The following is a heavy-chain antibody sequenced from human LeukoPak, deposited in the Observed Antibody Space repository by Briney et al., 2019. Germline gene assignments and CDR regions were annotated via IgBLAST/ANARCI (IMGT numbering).Heavy chain of an antibody. V-gene: IGHV3-64*01. CDR3: ARASNYAYYYGMDV. D-gene: IGHD4-11*01. Sequence: GGSLRLSCAASGFTFSSYAMHWVRQAPGKGLEYVSAISSNGGSTYYANSVKGRFTISRDNSKNTLYLQMGSLRAEDMAVYYCARASNYAYYYGMDVWGQGTTVTVSS. CDR2: ISSNGGST. CDR1: GFTFSSYA. J-gene: IGHJ6*02.